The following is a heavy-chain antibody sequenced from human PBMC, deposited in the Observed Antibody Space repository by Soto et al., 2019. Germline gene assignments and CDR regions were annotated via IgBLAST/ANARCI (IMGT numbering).Heavy chain of an antibody. D-gene: IGHD3-3*01. CDR1: GGSISSYY. V-gene: IGHV4-59*01. CDR2: IYYIGST. Sequence: ETLSLTCTVSGGSISSYYWSWIRQPPGKGLEWIGYIYYIGSTNYNPSLKSRVTISVDTSKNQFSLKLSSVTAADTAVYYCARGGTIFRVVRNFDYWGHGTLVTVSS. J-gene: IGHJ4*01. CDR3: ARGGTIFRVVRNFDY.